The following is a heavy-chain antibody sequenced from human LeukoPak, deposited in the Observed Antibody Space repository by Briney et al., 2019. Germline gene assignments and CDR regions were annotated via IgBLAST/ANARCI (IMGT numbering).Heavy chain of an antibody. Sequence: ASVKVSCKASGYTFTGYYMHWVRQAPGQGLEWMGWISPNSGGTNYAQKFQGRVTMTRDTSISTAYMELSRLRSDDTAVYYCARSKGDSSGYYFAVLGYWGQGTLVTVSS. V-gene: IGHV1-2*02. CDR2: ISPNSGGT. D-gene: IGHD3-22*01. CDR1: GYTFTGYY. CDR3: ARSKGDSSGYYFAVLGY. J-gene: IGHJ4*02.